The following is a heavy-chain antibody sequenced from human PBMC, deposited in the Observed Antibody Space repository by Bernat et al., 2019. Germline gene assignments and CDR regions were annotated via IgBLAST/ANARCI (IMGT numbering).Heavy chain of an antibody. CDR2: VNHSGFT. V-gene: IGHV4-34*01. Sequence: QVQLQQWGAGLLKPSETLSLTCAVYGGSFSAYYWSWIRQPPGKGLECIGEVNHSGFTNYNPALKSRVTISVDTSKNQFSLNLSSVTAADTAVYYCARGPGVVPAATSMGCYYMDVWGKGTTVTVSS. CDR1: GGSFSAYY. J-gene: IGHJ6*03. CDR3: ARGPGVVPAATSMGCYYMDV. D-gene: IGHD2-2*01.